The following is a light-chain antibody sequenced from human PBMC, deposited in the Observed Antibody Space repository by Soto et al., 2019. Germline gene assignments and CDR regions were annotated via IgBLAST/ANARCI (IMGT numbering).Light chain of an antibody. Sequence: QSVLTQPPSVSGAPGQRVTISCTGSSSNIGAGYDVHWYQQLPGTAPKLLIYGNSNRPSGVPDRFSGSKSGTSASLAITGXXXXXXXDYXCQSYDSSLSALFGGGTK. V-gene: IGLV1-40*01. J-gene: IGLJ3*02. CDR1: SSNIGAGYD. CDR2: GNS. CDR3: QSYDSSLSAL.